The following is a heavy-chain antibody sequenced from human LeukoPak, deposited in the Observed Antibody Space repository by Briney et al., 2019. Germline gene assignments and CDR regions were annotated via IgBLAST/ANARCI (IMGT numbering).Heavy chain of an antibody. J-gene: IGHJ6*02. CDR2: IWYDGSNK. V-gene: IGHV3-33*01. Sequence: PGGSLRLSCAASGFTFSSYGMHWVRQAPGKGLEWVAVIWYDGSNKYYADSVKGRFTISRDNSKNTLYLQMNSLRAEDTAVYYCARDFSCSSTSCYTYYYYGMDVWGQGTTVTVSS. CDR1: GFTFSSYG. CDR3: ARDFSCSSTSCYTYYYYGMDV. D-gene: IGHD2-2*02.